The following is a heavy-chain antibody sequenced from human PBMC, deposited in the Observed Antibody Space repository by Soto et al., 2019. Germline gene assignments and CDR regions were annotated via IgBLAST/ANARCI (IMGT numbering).Heavy chain of an antibody. CDR1: GGSISSGGYY. V-gene: IGHV4-31*03. CDR3: ARGPQHVNYYYASGSYYHWLDP. CDR2: IYYSGST. D-gene: IGHD3-10*01. J-gene: IGHJ5*02. Sequence: LSLTCTVSGGSISSGGYYWSWIRQHPGKGLEWIGYIYYSGSTYYNPSLKSRVTISVDTSKNQFSLKLSSVTAADTAVYYCARGPQHVNYYYASGSYYHWLDPCGQGTLVTVSS.